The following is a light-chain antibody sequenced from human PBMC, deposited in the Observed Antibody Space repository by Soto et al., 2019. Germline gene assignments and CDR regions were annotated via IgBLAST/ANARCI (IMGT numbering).Light chain of an antibody. Sequence: DIQMTQSPSSLSASVGDRVTITCRASQSISSYLNWYQQKPGKAPKLLIYTASSLQSGVPSRFSGSVSGTDFTLTISSLQPEDFATYDCQQSYSTLTFGGGTKVEIK. V-gene: IGKV1-39*01. CDR1: QSISSY. J-gene: IGKJ4*01. CDR2: TAS. CDR3: QQSYSTLT.